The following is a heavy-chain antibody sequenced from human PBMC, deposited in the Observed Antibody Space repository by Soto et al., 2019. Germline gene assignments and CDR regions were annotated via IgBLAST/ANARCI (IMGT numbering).Heavy chain of an antibody. J-gene: IGHJ3*02. CDR2: IVPIFTLT. V-gene: IGHV1-69*12. CDR1: GDTFSNYA. Sequence: QVQLVQSGAEVKKPGSSVKVACKVSGDTFSNYAINWVRQAPGQGLEWTGAIVPIFTLTNYAQKFQGRVTITADESTITAYMELSSLRSDDTATYYCAREASAAGTFRGDASDIWGQGTMVTVSS. CDR3: AREASAAGTFRGDASDI. D-gene: IGHD6-13*01.